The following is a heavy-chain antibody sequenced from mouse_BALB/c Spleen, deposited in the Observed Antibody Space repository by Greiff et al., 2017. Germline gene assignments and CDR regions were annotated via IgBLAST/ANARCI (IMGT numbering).Heavy chain of an antibody. CDR1: GFSSSRYS. J-gene: IGHJ4*01. Sequence: QVQLKESGPGLVAPSQSLSITCTVSGFSSSRYSVHWVRQPPGKGLEWLGMIWGGGSTDYNSALKSRLSISKDNSKSHVFLKMNSLQTDDTAMYYGARNGDYRAMDYWGQGTSVTVSS. CDR2: IWGGGST. D-gene: IGHD2-13*01. V-gene: IGHV2-6-4*01. CDR3: ARNGDYRAMDY.